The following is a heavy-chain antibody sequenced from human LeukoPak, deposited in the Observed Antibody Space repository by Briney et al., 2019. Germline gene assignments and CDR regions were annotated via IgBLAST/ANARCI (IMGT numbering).Heavy chain of an antibody. Sequence: SETLSLTCTVSGGSLSSYYWSWIRQPAGKGLEWIGRIYTSGSTNYNPSLKSRVTTSVDTSKNQFSLKLSSVTAADTAVYYCARDRIAVAGLNWFDPWGQGTLVTVSS. V-gene: IGHV4-4*07. D-gene: IGHD6-19*01. CDR3: ARDRIAVAGLNWFDP. CDR2: IYTSGST. CDR1: GGSLSSYY. J-gene: IGHJ5*02.